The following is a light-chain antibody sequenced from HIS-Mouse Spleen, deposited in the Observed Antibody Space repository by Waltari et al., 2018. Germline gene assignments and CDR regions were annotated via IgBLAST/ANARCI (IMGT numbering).Light chain of an antibody. V-gene: IGLV1-40*01. CDR3: QSYDSSLSGWV. CDR2: GNS. CDR1: SPNIGAGYD. Sequence: QSVLTQPPSVSGAPGHRVTISCTGSSPNIGAGYDLPWYQQLPGTAPKLLIYGNSNRPSGVPDRFSGSKSGTSASLAITGLQAEDEADYYCQSYDSSLSGWVFGGGTKLTVL. J-gene: IGLJ3*02.